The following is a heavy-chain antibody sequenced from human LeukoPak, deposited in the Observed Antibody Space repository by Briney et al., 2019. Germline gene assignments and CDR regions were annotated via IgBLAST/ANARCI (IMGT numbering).Heavy chain of an antibody. CDR2: IIPIFGTA. CDR1: GGTFSSYA. J-gene: IGHJ4*02. Sequence: ASVKVSCKASGGTFSSYAISWVRQAPGQGLEWMGGIIPIFGTANYAQKFQGRVTITAVESMSTTYMELSSLRSEDTAVYYCARGWLAETTVVTPYNYWGQGTLVTVSS. V-gene: IGHV1-69*01. CDR3: ARGWLAETTVVTPYNY. D-gene: IGHD4-23*01.